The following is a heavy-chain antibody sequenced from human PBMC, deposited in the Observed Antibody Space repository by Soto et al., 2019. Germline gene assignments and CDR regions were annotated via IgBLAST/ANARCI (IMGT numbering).Heavy chain of an antibody. Sequence: VHLVQSGAEVKKPGASVKVSCKASGYSFTDYELQWVRQAPGQGLEWMGIINPLGGSTGYAQKFQGRLTMTRDTSANTVYMALSGLRSEDTAVYYCARVESCGGDCYYFQHWGQGTLVAVSS. CDR2: INPLGGST. J-gene: IGHJ1*01. V-gene: IGHV1-46*01. CDR1: GYSFTDYE. CDR3: ARVESCGGDCYYFQH. D-gene: IGHD2-21*02.